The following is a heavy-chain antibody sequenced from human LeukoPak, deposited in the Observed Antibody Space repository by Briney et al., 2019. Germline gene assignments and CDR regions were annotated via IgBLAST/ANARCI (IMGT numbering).Heavy chain of an antibody. J-gene: IGHJ4*02. V-gene: IGHV3-30-3*01. CDR1: GFTFSSYA. CDR2: ISYDGSNK. CDR3: VKVRYSSGWYFPFDY. D-gene: IGHD6-19*01. Sequence: GRSLRLSCAASGFTFSSYALHWVRQAPGKGLERVALISYDGSNKYYADSVKGRFTISRDNSKNTLYLQMNSLRTEDTAVYYCVKVRYSSGWYFPFDYWGQGTLVTVSS.